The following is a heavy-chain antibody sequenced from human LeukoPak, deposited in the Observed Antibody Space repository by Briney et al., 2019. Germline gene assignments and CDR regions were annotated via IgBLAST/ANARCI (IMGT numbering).Heavy chain of an antibody. CDR1: GVSITSYY. J-gene: IGHJ4*02. CDR2: IYYSGST. D-gene: IGHD4-11*01. V-gene: IGHV4-59*08. CDR3: ARRSVYSYFDY. Sequence: PSETLSLTCTVSGVSITSYYWSWIRQPPGKGLEWIGYIYYSGSTKYNPSLKSRITISVDTSKNQFSLNLSSVTAADTAVYYCARRSVYSYFDYWGQGTLVTVSS.